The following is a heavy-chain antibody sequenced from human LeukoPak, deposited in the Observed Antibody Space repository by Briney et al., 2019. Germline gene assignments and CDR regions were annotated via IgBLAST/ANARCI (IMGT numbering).Heavy chain of an antibody. J-gene: IGHJ4*02. CDR1: GGSISSSSYY. D-gene: IGHD2-2*01. Sequence: SETLSLTCTVSGGSISSSSYYWGWIRQPPGKGLEWIGSIYYSGSTYYNPSLKSRVTISVDTSKNQHSLELSSVTAADTAVYYCAGRVVPAFDYWGEGTLVTVSS. CDR3: AGRVVPAFDY. V-gene: IGHV4-39*07. CDR2: IYYSGST.